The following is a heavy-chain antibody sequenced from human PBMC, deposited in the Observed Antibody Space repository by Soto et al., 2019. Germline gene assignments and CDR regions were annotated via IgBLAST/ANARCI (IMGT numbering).Heavy chain of an antibody. CDR2: IYYSGST. CDR1: GGSISSYY. CDR3: ARVWGGAFDI. V-gene: IGHV4-59*01. J-gene: IGHJ3*02. Sequence: QVQLQESGPGLVKPSETLSLTCTVSGGSISSYYWSWIRQPPGKGLEWLGYIYYSGSTNYIPALKSRVTISVDTSKNQFSLKLSSVTAADTAVYYCARVWGGAFDIWGQGTMVTVSS. D-gene: IGHD3-10*01.